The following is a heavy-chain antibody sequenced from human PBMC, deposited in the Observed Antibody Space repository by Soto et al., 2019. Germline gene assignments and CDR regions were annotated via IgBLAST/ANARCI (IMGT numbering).Heavy chain of an antibody. J-gene: IGHJ4*01. CDR1: GYSFSSYW. Sequence: PGESLKISCKGSGYSFSSYWIGWLRQMPGKGLEWMGIIYPGNSDTRYRPYFQGQVTISADKSISTAYLQWSSLKASDTAMYYCVRSDYYFDSWGQGTLVTVSS. V-gene: IGHV5-51*01. CDR2: IYPGNSDT. CDR3: VRSDYYFDS.